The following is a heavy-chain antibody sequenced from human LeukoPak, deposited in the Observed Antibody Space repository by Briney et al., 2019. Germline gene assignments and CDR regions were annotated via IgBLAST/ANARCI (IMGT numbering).Heavy chain of an antibody. CDR3: AKDHVLRYFDWLSYFGD. D-gene: IGHD3-9*01. CDR2: ISGSGGST. V-gene: IGHV3-23*01. CDR1: GFTFSSYA. Sequence: GGSLRLSCAASGFTFSSYAMSWVRQAPGKGLEWVSAISGSGGSTYYADSVKGRFTISRDNSKNTLYLQMNSLRAEDTAVYYCAKDHVLRYFDWLSYFGDWGQGTLVTVSS. J-gene: IGHJ4*02.